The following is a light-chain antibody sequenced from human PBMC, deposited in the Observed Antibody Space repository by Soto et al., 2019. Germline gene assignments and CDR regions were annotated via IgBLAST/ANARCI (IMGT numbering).Light chain of an antibody. Sequence: IQLTQSPSSLSASVGDRVTITCRASQGISSDLAWYQQKPGKAPKLLIYSASTLQNGVPSRFSGSGSGTDFTLTISGRQPEDFSTYSCQQLNSYPVTFGQVTRLEIK. V-gene: IGKV1-9*01. CDR2: SAS. CDR3: QQLNSYPVT. J-gene: IGKJ5*01. CDR1: QGISSD.